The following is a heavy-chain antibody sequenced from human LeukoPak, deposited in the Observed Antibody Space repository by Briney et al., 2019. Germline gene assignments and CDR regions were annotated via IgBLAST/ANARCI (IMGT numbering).Heavy chain of an antibody. CDR3: VRGGDGYNTDY. D-gene: IGHD5-24*01. V-gene: IGHV4-59*01. J-gene: IGHJ4*02. CDR1: GGSISSYC. CDR2: IYYSGST. Sequence: PSETLSLTCTVSGGSISSYCWSWIRQPPGKGLEWIGYIYYSGSTNYNPSLKSRVTISVDTSKNQFSLKLSSVTAADTAVYYCVRGGDGYNTDYWGQGTLVTVSS.